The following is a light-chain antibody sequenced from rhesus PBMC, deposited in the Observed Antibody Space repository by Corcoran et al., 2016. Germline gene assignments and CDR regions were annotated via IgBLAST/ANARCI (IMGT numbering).Light chain of an antibody. J-gene: IGKJ2*01. V-gene: IGKV3-42*01. CDR1: QSVSSS. CDR3: QQDYSWPYS. Sequence: EIVMTQYPANLSLPQGERATPSCRASQSVSSSLAWYQQKPGQAPQHLIYGASSRAHGIPDRFCGSGSGTEFTLTCSSLVPEDVGVYYCQQDYSWPYSFGQGAKVDIE. CDR2: GAS.